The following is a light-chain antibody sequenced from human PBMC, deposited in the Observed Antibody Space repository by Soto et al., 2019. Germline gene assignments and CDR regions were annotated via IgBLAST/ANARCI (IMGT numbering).Light chain of an antibody. V-gene: IGKV3-20*01. Sequence: ENVLTQSPGTLSLSPGERATLSCRASQSVSNNYLAWYQQKPGQAPRLLIYGASNRATGIPDRFSGSGSGTDFTLTISRLEPEDFAVYYCQQFSSYPLTFGGGTKVDIK. CDR1: QSVSNNY. CDR3: QQFSSYPLT. J-gene: IGKJ4*01. CDR2: GAS.